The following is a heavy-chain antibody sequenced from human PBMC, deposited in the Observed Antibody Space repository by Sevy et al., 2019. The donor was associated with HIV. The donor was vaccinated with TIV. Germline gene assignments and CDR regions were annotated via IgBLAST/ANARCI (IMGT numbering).Heavy chain of an antibody. J-gene: IGHJ4*02. CDR3: ARIGRSGYSVY. D-gene: IGHD3-22*01. CDR2: IYPGDSDT. Sequence: GGSLRLSCKGSGYSFTSYWIGWVRQMPGKGLEWMGFIYPGDSDTRYSPSFQGQVTISADKSISTAYLQWSSLKASDTAMYYCARIGRSGYSVYWGQGTLVTVSS. V-gene: IGHV5-51*01. CDR1: GYSFTSYW.